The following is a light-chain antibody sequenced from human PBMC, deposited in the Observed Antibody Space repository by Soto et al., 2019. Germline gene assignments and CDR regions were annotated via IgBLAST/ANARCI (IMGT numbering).Light chain of an antibody. Sequence: ETVLTQSPGTLSLYPGERATLSFRASQSVTNSYLAWFQQKPGQAPRLLIFGALSRATGIPDRFSGSGSGTDFTLTISRLEPEDFAVYYCQQYATSPWTFGQGTKVDIK. CDR2: GAL. CDR1: QSVTNSY. J-gene: IGKJ1*01. V-gene: IGKV3-20*01. CDR3: QQYATSPWT.